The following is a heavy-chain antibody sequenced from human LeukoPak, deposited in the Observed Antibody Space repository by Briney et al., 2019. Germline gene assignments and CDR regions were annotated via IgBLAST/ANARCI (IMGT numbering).Heavy chain of an antibody. D-gene: IGHD3-3*01. CDR3: ARTSITIFGVVTKPIDY. CDR1: GYTFTGYY. J-gene: IGHJ4*02. CDR2: INPNSGGT. Sequence: GASVKVSCKASGYTFTGYYMHWVRQAPGQGLEWMGWINPNSGGTNYAQKFQGRVTMTRDTSISTAYMELSRLRSDDTAVYYCARTSITIFGVVTKPIDYWGQGTLVTVSS. V-gene: IGHV1-2*02.